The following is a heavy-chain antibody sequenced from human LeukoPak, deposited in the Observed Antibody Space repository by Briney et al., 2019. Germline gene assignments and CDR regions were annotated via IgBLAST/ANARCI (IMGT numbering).Heavy chain of an antibody. CDR2: IHYSGST. Sequence: NPSETLSLTCTVSGGSISSYYWSWIRQPPGKGLEWIGYIHYSGSTNYNPSLKSRVTISVDTSKNQFSLKLSSVTAADTAVYYCARDIVVVPAAIGRYYYGMDVWGQGTTVTVSS. CDR1: GGSISSYY. V-gene: IGHV4-59*08. J-gene: IGHJ6*02. D-gene: IGHD2-2*01. CDR3: ARDIVVVPAAIGRYYYGMDV.